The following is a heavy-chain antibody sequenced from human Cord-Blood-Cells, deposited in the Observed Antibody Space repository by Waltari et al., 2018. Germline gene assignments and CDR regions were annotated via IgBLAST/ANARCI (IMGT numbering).Heavy chain of an antibody. D-gene: IGHD1-26*01. Sequence: QLQLQESGPGLVKPSETLSLTCTVPGGSISSSSYYWGWIRQPPGKGLEWIGSIYYSGSTYYNPSLKSRVTISVDTSKNQFSLKLSSVTAADTAVYYCVRREGTAIYWGQGTLVTVSS. V-gene: IGHV4-39*01. CDR3: VRREGTAIY. CDR1: GGSISSSSYY. CDR2: IYYSGST. J-gene: IGHJ4*02.